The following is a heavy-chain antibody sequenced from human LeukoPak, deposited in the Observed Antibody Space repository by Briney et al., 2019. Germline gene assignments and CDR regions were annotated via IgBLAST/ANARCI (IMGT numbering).Heavy chain of an antibody. V-gene: IGHV1-18*01. Sequence: GASVKVSCKASGYTFTSYGISWVRQAPGQGLEWMGWISAYNGNTNYAQKLQGRATMTTDTSTSTAYMELRSLRSDDTAVYYCARDRPSNYYDSSGFPFDPWGQGTLVTVSS. D-gene: IGHD3-22*01. CDR2: ISAYNGNT. J-gene: IGHJ5*02. CDR1: GYTFTSYG. CDR3: ARDRPSNYYDSSGFPFDP.